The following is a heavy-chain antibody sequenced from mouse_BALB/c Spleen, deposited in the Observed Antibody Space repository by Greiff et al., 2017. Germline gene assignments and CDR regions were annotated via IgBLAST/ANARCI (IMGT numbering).Heavy chain of an antibody. CDR3: ARCGNYSYAMDY. V-gene: IGHV1S56*01. Sequence: VKLQESGPELVKPGASVRISCKASGYTFTSYYIHWVKQRPGQGLEWIGWIYPGNVNTKYNEKFKGKATLTADKSSSTAYMQLSSLTSEDSAVYFCARCGNYSYAMDYWGQGTSVTVSS. J-gene: IGHJ4*01. CDR1: GYTFTSYY. D-gene: IGHD2-1*01. CDR2: IYPGNVNT.